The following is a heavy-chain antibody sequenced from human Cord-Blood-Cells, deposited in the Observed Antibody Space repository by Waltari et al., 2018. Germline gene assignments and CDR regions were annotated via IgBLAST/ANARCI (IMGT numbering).Heavy chain of an antibody. J-gene: IGHJ4*02. CDR3: ARASPYYYDSSGYYLDY. V-gene: IGHV4-59*01. Sequence: QVQLQESGPGLVKPSETLSLTCTVSGGSTSSYYWTWIRRPPRKGLEWIGYIYYSGSTNYNPSLKSRVTISVDTSKNQFSLKLSSVTAADMAVYYCARASPYYYDSSGYYLDYWGQGTLVTVSS. CDR1: GGSTSSYY. D-gene: IGHD3-22*01. CDR2: IYYSGST.